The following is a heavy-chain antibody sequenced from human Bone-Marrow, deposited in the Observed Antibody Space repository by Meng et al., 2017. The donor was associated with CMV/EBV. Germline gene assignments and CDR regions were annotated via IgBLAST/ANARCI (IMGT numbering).Heavy chain of an antibody. D-gene: IGHD6-13*01. J-gene: IGHJ6*02. CDR2: MNPNRGNT. V-gene: IGHV1-8*02. CDR1: GYTFTSYG. Sequence: ASVKVSCKASGYTFTSYGISWVRQAPGQGLEWVGWMNPNRGNTAYAQKFQGRVTMTRDTSTGTAYMELNNLRSGDTAVYYCARGQVQCSTIDCHDYRFSGMDVWGQGTTVTVSS. CDR3: ARGQVQCSTIDCHDYRFSGMDV.